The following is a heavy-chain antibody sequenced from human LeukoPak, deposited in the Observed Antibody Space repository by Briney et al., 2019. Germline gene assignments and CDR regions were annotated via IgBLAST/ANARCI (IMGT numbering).Heavy chain of an antibody. J-gene: IGHJ6*03. CDR3: AKGVLRFLEWAPSYYYMDA. CDR1: GFTFSSYA. V-gene: IGHV3-23*01. D-gene: IGHD3-3*01. CDR2: ISGSGGST. Sequence: GGSLRLSCAASGFTFSSYAMSWVRQAPGKGLEWVSAISGSGGSTYYADSVKGRFTISRDNSKNTLYLQMNSLRAEDTAVYYCAKGVLRFLEWAPSYYYMDAWGKGTTVTVSS.